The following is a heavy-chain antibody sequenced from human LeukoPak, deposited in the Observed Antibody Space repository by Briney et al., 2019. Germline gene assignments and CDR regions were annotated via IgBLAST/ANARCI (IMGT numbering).Heavy chain of an antibody. CDR1: GFTLSSYA. CDR2: ISYDGSNK. J-gene: IGHJ6*03. CDR3: AKEGYSRGYYSYYYMDV. Sequence: GGSLRLSCAASGFTLSSYAMSWVRQAPGKGLEWVTAISYDGSNKYYADSVKGRFTISRDNSKNTLYVQMNSLRAEDTAVYYCAKEGYSRGYYSYYYMDVWGKGTTVTVSS. V-gene: IGHV3-30*04. D-gene: IGHD6-13*01.